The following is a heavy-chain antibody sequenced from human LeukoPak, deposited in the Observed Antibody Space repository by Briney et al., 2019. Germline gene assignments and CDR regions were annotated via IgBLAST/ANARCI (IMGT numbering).Heavy chain of an antibody. CDR2: IYHSGST. D-gene: IGHD4-17*01. CDR1: GYSISSSYY. J-gene: IGHJ4*02. V-gene: IGHV4-38-2*01. Sequence: PSETLSLTCAVSGYSISSSYYWGWIRQPPGKGLEWIGSIYHSGSTYYNPSLKSRVTISVDTSKNQFSLKLSSVTAADTAVYYCARYGDFVEGFDYWGQGTLVTVSS. CDR3: ARYGDFVEGFDY.